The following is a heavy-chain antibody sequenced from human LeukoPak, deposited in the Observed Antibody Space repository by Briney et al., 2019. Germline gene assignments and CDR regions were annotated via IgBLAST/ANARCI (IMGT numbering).Heavy chain of an antibody. CDR1: GFTFSSYA. CDR3: TTVLGYCSGGSCEAKDF. D-gene: IGHD2-15*01. Sequence: GGSLRLSCAASGFTFSSYAMSWVRQAPGKGLEWVGRIKSKTDGGTTDYAAPVKGRFTISRDDSKNTLYLQMNSLKTEDTAVYYCTTVLGYCSGGSCEAKDFWGQGTLVTVSS. V-gene: IGHV3-15*01. CDR2: IKSKTDGGTT. J-gene: IGHJ4*02.